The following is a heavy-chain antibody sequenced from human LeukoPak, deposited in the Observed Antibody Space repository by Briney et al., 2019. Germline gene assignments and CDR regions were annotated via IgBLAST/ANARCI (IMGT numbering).Heavy chain of an antibody. Sequence: ASVKVSCKASGYTFTSYYMHWVRQAPGQGLEWMGIINPSGGSTSYAQKFQGRVTMTRDTSTSTVYMELGSLRSEDTAVYYCARDPKACVTLGYCTNYASYYYYYGMDVWGQGTTVTVSS. CDR2: INPSGGST. CDR1: GYTFTSYY. CDR3: ARDPKACVTLGYCTNYASYYYYYGMDV. J-gene: IGHJ6*02. D-gene: IGHD2-8*01. V-gene: IGHV1-46*01.